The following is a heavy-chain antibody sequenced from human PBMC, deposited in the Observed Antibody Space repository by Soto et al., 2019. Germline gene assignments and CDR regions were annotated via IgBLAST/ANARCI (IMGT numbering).Heavy chain of an antibody. CDR3: ARGQGGQWLVRYYYMDV. Sequence: GGSLRLSCAASGFTFSSYDMHWVRQATGKGLEWVSAIGTAGDTYYPGSVKGRFTISRENAKNSLYLQMNSLRAGDTAVYYCARGQGGQWLVRYYYMDVWGKGTMVTVSS. CDR2: IGTAGDT. J-gene: IGHJ6*03. CDR1: GFTFSSYD. V-gene: IGHV3-13*01. D-gene: IGHD6-19*01.